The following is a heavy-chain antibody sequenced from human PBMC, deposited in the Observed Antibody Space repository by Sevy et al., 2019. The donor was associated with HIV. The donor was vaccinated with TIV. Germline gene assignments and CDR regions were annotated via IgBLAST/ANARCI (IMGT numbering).Heavy chain of an antibody. J-gene: IGHJ4*02. Sequence: GGSLRLSCVASEFNFDTYAMHWVRQAPGKGLEWVAMIWYDGSSKDYAESVKGRFAISRDNSQNTAFLQMNSLRAEDTAVYYCATNMVHAGAYDSYFNFWGQGSLVTISS. CDR3: ATNMVHAGAYDSYFNF. D-gene: IGHD3-10*01. V-gene: IGHV3-33*01. CDR1: EFNFDTYA. CDR2: IWYDGSSK.